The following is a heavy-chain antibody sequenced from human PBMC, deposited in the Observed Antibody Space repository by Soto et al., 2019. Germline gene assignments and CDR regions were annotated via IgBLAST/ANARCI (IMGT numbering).Heavy chain of an antibody. CDR1: GYSFTSYW. CDR2: IDPSDSYT. CDR3: ARLKRTYGSGSYTLYYYGMDV. V-gene: IGHV5-10-1*01. J-gene: IGHJ6*02. Sequence: PGESLKISCKGSGYSFTSYWISWVRQMPGKGLEWMGRIDPSDSYTNYSPSFQGHVTISADKSISTAYLQWSSLKASDTAMYYCARLKRTYGSGSYTLYYYGMDVWGQGTTVTVSS. D-gene: IGHD3-10*01.